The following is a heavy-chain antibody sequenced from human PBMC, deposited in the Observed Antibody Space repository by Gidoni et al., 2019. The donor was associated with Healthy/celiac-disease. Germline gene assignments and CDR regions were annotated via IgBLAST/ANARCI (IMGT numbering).Heavy chain of an antibody. CDR3: ATLEPIDY. CDR1: GFTFSSYA. D-gene: IGHD1-1*01. J-gene: IGHJ4*02. V-gene: IGHV3-23*01. CDR2: ISGSGGST. Sequence: EVQLLESAGRLVQPGGSLRLSCSASGFTFSSYAMSWVRQAPGKGLEWVSAISGSGGSTYYADSVKGRFTIARDNSKNTLYLQMNSLRAEDTAVYYCATLEPIDYWGQGTLVTVSS.